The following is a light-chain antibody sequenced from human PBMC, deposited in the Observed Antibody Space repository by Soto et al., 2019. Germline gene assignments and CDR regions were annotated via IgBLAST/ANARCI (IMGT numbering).Light chain of an antibody. CDR3: SSYTSSSTL. Sequence: QSVLTQPASVSGSPGQSITISCTGTSSDVGGYNYVSWYQQHSGKAPKLMIYEVSNRPSGVSNRFSGSKSGNTASLTISGLQAEDEADYYCSSYTSSSTLFGTGTKVTVL. CDR1: SSDVGGYNY. CDR2: EVS. J-gene: IGLJ1*01. V-gene: IGLV2-14*01.